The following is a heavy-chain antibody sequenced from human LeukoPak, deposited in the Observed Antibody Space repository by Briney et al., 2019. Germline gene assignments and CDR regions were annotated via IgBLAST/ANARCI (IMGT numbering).Heavy chain of an antibody. J-gene: IGHJ4*02. CDR2: ISGSGDTK. V-gene: IGHV3-23*01. CDR3: AKSRGRAVASAFDY. Sequence: GASLRLSCAASGFTSTTYAMTWVRQAPGKGLEWVPSISGSGDTKNYADSVKGRFTISRDNSKITLFLQMNRLRAEDTAIYYCAKSRGRAVASAFDYWGRGTLVTVSS. D-gene: IGHD6-19*01. CDR1: GFTSTTYA.